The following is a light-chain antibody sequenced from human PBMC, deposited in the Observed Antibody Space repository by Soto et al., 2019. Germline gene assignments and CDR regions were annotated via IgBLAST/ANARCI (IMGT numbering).Light chain of an antibody. J-gene: IGKJ4*01. CDR3: QHRSSWPLT. V-gene: IGKV3-11*01. CDR1: QSVRSY. Sequence: EIVLTQSPATLSLSPGERATLSCRASQSVRSYLGWYQQKPGQAPRLLIYDTSNRATGIPARFSGSGSGTDYTITISSLEPEDFAVYYCQHRSSWPLTFGGGTKVEIK. CDR2: DTS.